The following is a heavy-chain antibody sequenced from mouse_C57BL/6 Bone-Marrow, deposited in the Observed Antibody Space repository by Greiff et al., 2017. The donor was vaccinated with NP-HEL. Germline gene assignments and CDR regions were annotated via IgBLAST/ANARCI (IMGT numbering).Heavy chain of an antibody. V-gene: IGHV1-26*01. CDR2: INPNNGGT. Sequence: EVQLQQSGPELVKPGASVKISCKASGYTFTDYYMNWVKQSHGKSLEWIGDINPNNGGTSYNQKFKGKSPLTVDMSSSTASMELRSLTSEDSAVYYCARGYYGSSPYFYYWGQGTTRTVSS. J-gene: IGHJ2*01. CDR3: ARGYYGSSPYFYY. D-gene: IGHD1-1*01. CDR1: GYTFTDYY.